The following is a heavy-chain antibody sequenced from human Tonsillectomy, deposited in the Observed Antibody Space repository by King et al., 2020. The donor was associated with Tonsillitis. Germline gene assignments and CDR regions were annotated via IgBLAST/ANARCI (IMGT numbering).Heavy chain of an antibody. D-gene: IGHD6-19*01. Sequence: QLQESGPGLVKPSETLSLTCTVSGGSISSSSYYWGWIRQPPGKGLEWIGSIYYSGSTYYNPSLKSRVTISVDTSKNPFSLKLSSVTAADTAVYYCAGNSGWYGGDYFDYWGQGTLVTVSS. CDR3: AGNSGWYGGDYFDY. V-gene: IGHV4-39*01. J-gene: IGHJ4*02. CDR1: GGSISSSSYY. CDR2: IYYSGST.